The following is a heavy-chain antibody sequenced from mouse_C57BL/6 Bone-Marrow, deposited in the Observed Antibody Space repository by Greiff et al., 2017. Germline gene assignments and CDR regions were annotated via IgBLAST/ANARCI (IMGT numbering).Heavy chain of an antibody. V-gene: IGHV1-54*01. CDR3: APITTVVDRFYYYAMDY. CDR1: GYAFTNYL. J-gene: IGHJ4*01. Sequence: QVQLQQSGAELVRPGTSVKVSCKASGYAFTNYLIEWVKQRPGQGLEWIGVINPGSGGTNYNEKFKGKATLTADKSSSTAYMQLSSLTSEDSAVYFCAPITTVVDRFYYYAMDYWGQGTSVTVSS. D-gene: IGHD1-1*01. CDR2: INPGSGGT.